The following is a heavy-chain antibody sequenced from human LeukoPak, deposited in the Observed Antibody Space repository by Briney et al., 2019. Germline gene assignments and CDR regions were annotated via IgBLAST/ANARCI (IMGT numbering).Heavy chain of an antibody. D-gene: IGHD6-13*01. CDR3: ARESGIASAGYMDV. J-gene: IGHJ6*03. Sequence: SWTLSLTCPFSVGSISGYYWSWIRQPPGKGLEWIGYIYTSGNTKYSPSLKSRVTMSIDTSKNRFSLKLSSVTAADTAVYYCARESGIASAGYMDVWGKGTRVTVSS. CDR1: VGSISGYY. V-gene: IGHV4-4*09. CDR2: IYTSGNT.